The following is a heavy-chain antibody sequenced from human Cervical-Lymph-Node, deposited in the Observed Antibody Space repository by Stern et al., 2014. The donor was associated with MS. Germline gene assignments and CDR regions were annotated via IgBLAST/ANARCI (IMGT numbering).Heavy chain of an antibody. CDR2: ITQDGSEK. CDR1: GFIFSDYW. J-gene: IGHJ4*02. CDR3: ARFSAGYFDRSGYWVY. V-gene: IGHV3-7*01. D-gene: IGHD3-22*01. Sequence: EVQLVESGGDLVQPGGSLRLSCAASGFIFSDYWMSWVRQAPGKGLEWVANITQDGSEKYYVDSVKGRFTISRDNAKNSLYLQMNSLRAEDTAVYYCARFSAGYFDRSGYWVYWGQGTLVTVSS.